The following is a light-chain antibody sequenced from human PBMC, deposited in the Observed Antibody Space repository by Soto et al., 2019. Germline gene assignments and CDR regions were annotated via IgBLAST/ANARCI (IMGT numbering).Light chain of an antibody. J-gene: IGKJ1*01. CDR3: QQYNKWPRT. V-gene: IGKV3-20*01. CDR2: GAS. Sequence: IVLTHSPGTPSFSPGEIATLSFRASQSVSSSYLAWYQQKPGQAPRLLIYGASSRATGIPDRFSGSGSGTDFTLTISSLEPEDFAVYYCQQYNKWPRTFGQGTKVDIK. CDR1: QSVSSSY.